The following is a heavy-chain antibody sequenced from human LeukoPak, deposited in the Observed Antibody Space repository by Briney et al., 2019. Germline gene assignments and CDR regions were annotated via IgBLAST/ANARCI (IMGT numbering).Heavy chain of an antibody. Sequence: GGSPRLSCAASGFTFSSYSMKWVRPAPGKGLGGVSSISSSSSYIYYADSVKGRFTISRDNAKNSLYLQMNSLRAEDTAVYYCARYYYYYMDVWGKGTTVTVSS. CDR3: ARYYYYYMDV. CDR2: ISSSSSYI. J-gene: IGHJ6*03. CDR1: GFTFSSYS. V-gene: IGHV3-21*01.